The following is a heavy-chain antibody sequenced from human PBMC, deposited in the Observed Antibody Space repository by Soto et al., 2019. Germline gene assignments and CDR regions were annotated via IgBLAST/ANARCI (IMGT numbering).Heavy chain of an antibody. J-gene: IGHJ4*02. D-gene: IGHD2-2*01. CDR2: ISAYNGNT. V-gene: IGHV1-18*01. CDR1: GYTFTNYG. Sequence: QVQLVQSGAEVKKPGASVKVSCKASGYTFTNYGISWVRQAPGQGLEWMGWISAYNGNTDYAQKLQGRVTMTTDTSTSTDYMALRSLRSDDTAVYYCARVGAYCVSTSCHDYWGQGTLVTVSS. CDR3: ARVGAYCVSTSCHDY.